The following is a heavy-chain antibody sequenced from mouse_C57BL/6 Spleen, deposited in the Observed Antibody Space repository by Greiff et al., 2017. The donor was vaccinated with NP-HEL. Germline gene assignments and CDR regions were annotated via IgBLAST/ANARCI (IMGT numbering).Heavy chain of an antibody. CDR1: GYSFTSGYY. CDR2: ISYDGST. V-gene: IGHV3-6*01. Sequence: VQLKESGPGLVKPSPSLSLTCSVTGYSFTSGYYWNWIRQFPGNKLEWMGYISYDGSTNYNPSLKNRISITRDTTKDQFFRKLNSVTTEDTATYYCAKDRSLAWFADWGQGTLVTVSA. CDR3: AKDRSLAWFAD. J-gene: IGHJ3*01.